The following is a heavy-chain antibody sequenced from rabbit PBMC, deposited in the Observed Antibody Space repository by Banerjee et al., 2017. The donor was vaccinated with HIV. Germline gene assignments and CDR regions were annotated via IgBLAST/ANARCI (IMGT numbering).Heavy chain of an antibody. CDR2: IYAGSSGRT. Sequence: QEQLVEYGGDLVQPEGSLTLTCKASGLDFSSYWISWVRQAPGKGPEWIACIYAGSSGRTYYASWAKGRFTISQTSSTTVTLQMTSLTAADTATYFCARPTNADSVGPFNLWGQGTLVTVS. CDR3: ARPTNADSVGPFNL. D-gene: IGHD4-2*01. V-gene: IGHV1S45*01. J-gene: IGHJ4*01. CDR1: GLDFSSYW.